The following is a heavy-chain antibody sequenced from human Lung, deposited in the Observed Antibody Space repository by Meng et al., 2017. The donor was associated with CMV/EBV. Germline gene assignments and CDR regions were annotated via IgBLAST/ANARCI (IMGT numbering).Heavy chain of an antibody. CDR2: IYSGDDST. D-gene: IGHD1-26*01. Sequence: GESLKISCAASGFTFSTFAMSWVRQAPGKGLQWVSVIYSGDDSTYYADSVKGRFTISRDNSKNMLYLQMNSLRAEDSAVYFCAKGKWGGYYHYYGMDVWGRGXTVTVSS. J-gene: IGHJ6*02. V-gene: IGHV3-23*03. CDR1: GFTFSTFA. CDR3: AKGKWGGYYHYYGMDV.